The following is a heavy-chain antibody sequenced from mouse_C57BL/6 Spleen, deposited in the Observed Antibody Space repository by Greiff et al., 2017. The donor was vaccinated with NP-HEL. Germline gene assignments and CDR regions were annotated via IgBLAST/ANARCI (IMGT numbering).Heavy chain of an antibody. CDR1: GYTFTDYY. Sequence: EVQLQQSGPELVKPGASVKISCKASGYTFTDYYMNWVKQSHGKSLEWIGDINPNNGGTSYNQKFKGKATLTVDKSSSTAYMELRSLTSEDSAVYYCARHDDDGSAYWGQGTLVTVSA. V-gene: IGHV1-26*01. D-gene: IGHD2-4*01. J-gene: IGHJ3*01. CDR2: INPNNGGT. CDR3: ARHDDDGSAY.